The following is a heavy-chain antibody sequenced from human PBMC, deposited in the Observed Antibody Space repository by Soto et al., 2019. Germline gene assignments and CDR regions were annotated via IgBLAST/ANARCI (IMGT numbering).Heavy chain of an antibody. CDR2: IYYSGST. CDR1: GGSISSGGYY. Sequence: SETLSLTCTVSGGSISSGGYYWSWIRQHPGKGLEWIGYIYYSGSTYYNPSLKSRVTISVDTSKNQFSLKLSSVTAADTAVYYCARVGFGYSYGYRSEGMDVWGQGTTVTV. J-gene: IGHJ6*02. D-gene: IGHD5-18*01. CDR3: ARVGFGYSYGYRSEGMDV. V-gene: IGHV4-31*03.